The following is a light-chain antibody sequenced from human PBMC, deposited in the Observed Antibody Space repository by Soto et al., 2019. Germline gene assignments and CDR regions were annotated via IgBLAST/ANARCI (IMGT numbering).Light chain of an antibody. CDR3: MSRTSTVTFV. J-gene: IGLJ1*01. CDR1: SSDVGGYNY. Sequence: SVLTQPASVSGSPGQSITISCTGTSSDVGGYNYVSWYQQHPGKVPKLIICEVHNRPSGVSPRFSGSKSGNMASLTISGLLAEDEADYYCMSRTSTVTFVFGTGTKVTVL. V-gene: IGLV2-14*01. CDR2: EVH.